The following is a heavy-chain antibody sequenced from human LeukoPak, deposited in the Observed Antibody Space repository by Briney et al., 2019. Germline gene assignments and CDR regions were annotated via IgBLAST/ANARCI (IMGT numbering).Heavy chain of an antibody. D-gene: IGHD5-18*01. Sequence: ASVKVSCKTSGYSFTDYYMHWVRQAPGQGLEWMGWINPNSGGTNYAQKFQGRVTMTRDTSISTAYMELSRLRSDDTAVYYCARGQRREPDTAMAYWGQGTLVTVSS. CDR3: ARGQRREPDTAMAY. V-gene: IGHV1-2*02. CDR1: GYSFTDYY. CDR2: INPNSGGT. J-gene: IGHJ4*02.